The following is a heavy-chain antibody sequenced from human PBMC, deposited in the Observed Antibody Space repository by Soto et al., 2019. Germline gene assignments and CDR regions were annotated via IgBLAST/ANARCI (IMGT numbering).Heavy chain of an antibody. V-gene: IGHV3-9*01. CDR1: GFTFDDYA. CDR2: ISWNSGSI. Sequence: EVQLVESGGGLVQPGRSLRLSCAASGFTFDDYAMHWVRQAPGKGLEWVSGISWNSGSIGYADSVKGRFTISRDNAKNSLYLQMNILRAEDTALYYCAKDGRRYYDILTGYAAYYFDYWGQGTLVTVS. D-gene: IGHD3-9*01. J-gene: IGHJ4*02. CDR3: AKDGRRYYDILTGYAAYYFDY.